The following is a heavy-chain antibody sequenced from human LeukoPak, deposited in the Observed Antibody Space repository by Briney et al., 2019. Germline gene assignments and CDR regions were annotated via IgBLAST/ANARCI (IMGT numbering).Heavy chain of an antibody. V-gene: IGHV1-2*02. J-gene: IGHJ4*02. CDR2: ISAYNGNT. D-gene: IGHD1-26*01. Sequence: ASVKVSCMTSGYTFTDYYLHWVRQAPGQGLEWMGWISAYNGNTNYAQKFQGRVTMTRDTSISTVYMELSRLRSDDTAVYYCARDGELVGTTSNYWGQGTLVTVSS. CDR3: ARDGELVGTTSNY. CDR1: GYTFTDYY.